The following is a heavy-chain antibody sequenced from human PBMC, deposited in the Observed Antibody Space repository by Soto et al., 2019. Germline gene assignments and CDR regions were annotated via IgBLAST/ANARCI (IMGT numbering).Heavy chain of an antibody. CDR2: ISDDGTNK. J-gene: IGHJ2*01. CDR1: GFSFRMYA. V-gene: IGHV3-30*14. D-gene: IGHD6-6*01. Sequence: QVQLVESGGGVVQPGKSLRLSCAASGFSFRMYAIHWVRQAPGKGLEWVAVISDDGTNKYYADSVRGRVTISRDNSKDTVGLEMDSLRPEDTAVYYCARGVLRVTLSSGLVVWGRGNLVTVSS. CDR3: ARGVLRVTLSSGLVV.